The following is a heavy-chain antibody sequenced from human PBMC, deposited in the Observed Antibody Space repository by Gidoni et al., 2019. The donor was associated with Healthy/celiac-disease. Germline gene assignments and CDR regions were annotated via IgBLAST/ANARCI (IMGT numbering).Heavy chain of an antibody. D-gene: IGHD2-15*01. J-gene: IGHJ5*02. V-gene: IGHV4-38-2*02. CDR3: ARDGGLSWFDP. CDR2: IYHSGST. CDR1: GYSISSGYY. Sequence: QVQLQESGPGLVKPSETLSLTCAVSGYSISSGYYWGWIRQPPGKGLEWIGSIYHSGSTYYNPSLKSRVTISVDTSKNQFSLKLSSVTAADTAVYYCARDGGLSWFDPWGQGTLVTVSS.